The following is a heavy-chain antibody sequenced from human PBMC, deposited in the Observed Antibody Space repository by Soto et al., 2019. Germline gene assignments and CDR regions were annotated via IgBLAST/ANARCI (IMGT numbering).Heavy chain of an antibody. D-gene: IGHD2-2*01. CDR3: APEVSLLIPASQPSSLAP. V-gene: IGHV1-18*01. CDR1: GYSFMKDG. J-gene: IGHJ5*02. CDR2: ISSYSGYA. Sequence: GAAVKGSCKGFGYSFMKDGISWARQAPGQGLEWVGWISSYSGYAHSAQKFHGRLTLTTDTAASTAYMELRILRSADTALYYCAPEVSLLIPASQPSSLAPRGQRSRVT.